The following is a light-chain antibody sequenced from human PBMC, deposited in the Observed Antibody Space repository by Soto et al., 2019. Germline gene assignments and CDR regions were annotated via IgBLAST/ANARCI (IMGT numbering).Light chain of an antibody. J-gene: IGLJ2*01. V-gene: IGLV2-14*01. CDR3: SSYTSTSTPVV. CDR1: SSDVGGYHF. Sequence: QSALTQPASVSGSPGQSITISCTGTSSDVGGYHFVSWYQQHPGKAPKLMIYEVSNRPSGVSNRFSGSKSGNTASLTISGLRAEYEADYYCSSYTSTSTPVVFGGGTKLTVL. CDR2: EVS.